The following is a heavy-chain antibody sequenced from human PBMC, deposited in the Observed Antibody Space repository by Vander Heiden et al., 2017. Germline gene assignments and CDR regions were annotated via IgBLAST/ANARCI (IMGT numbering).Heavy chain of an antibody. CDR3: SRDDITGGSGVRY. CDR1: GFTFGDYA. Sequence: EVQLVESGGGLVKPGRPLRLCGSASGFTFGDYAMSWCRQAPGKGLEWVGFIRSKAFPGTTEYAASVKGRFTISRDNSKSIAYLQMNSLRTEDTAVYYCSRDDITGGSGVRYWGQGTLVTVSS. D-gene: IGHD1-20*01. CDR2: IRSKAFPGTT. V-gene: IGHV3-49*05. J-gene: IGHJ4*02.